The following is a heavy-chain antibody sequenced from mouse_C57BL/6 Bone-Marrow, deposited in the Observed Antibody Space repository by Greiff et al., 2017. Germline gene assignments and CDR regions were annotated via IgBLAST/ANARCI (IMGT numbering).Heavy chain of an antibody. CDR2: IYPGDGDT. Sequence: QVQLQQSGAELVKPGASVKISCKASGYAFSSYWMNWVKQRPGQGLEWIGQIYPGDGDTNYNGKFKGKATLTADTSSSTAYMQLSSLTSEDSAVYAGSRGYYGSVDYWGQGTTLTVSS. CDR3: SRGYYGSVDY. D-gene: IGHD1-1*01. J-gene: IGHJ2*01. CDR1: GYAFSSYW. V-gene: IGHV1-80*01.